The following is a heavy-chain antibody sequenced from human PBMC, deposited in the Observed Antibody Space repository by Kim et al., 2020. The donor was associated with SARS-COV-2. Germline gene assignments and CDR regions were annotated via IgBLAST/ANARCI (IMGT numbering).Heavy chain of an antibody. V-gene: IGHV3-23*01. CDR2: ISGSGGST. Sequence: GGSLRLSCAASGFTFSSYAMSWVRQAPGKVLEWVSAISGSGGSTYYADSVKGRFTISRDNSKNTLYLQMNSLRAEDTAVYYCARGGAAAGTFDYWGQGTLVTVSS. CDR3: ARGGAAAGTFDY. J-gene: IGHJ4*02. D-gene: IGHD6-13*01. CDR1: GFTFSSYA.